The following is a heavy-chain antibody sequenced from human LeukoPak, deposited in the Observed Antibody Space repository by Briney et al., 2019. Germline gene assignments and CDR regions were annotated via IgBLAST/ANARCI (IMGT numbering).Heavy chain of an antibody. CDR3: AKERQTGDYFTSDY. D-gene: IGHD4-17*01. CDR1: GFTFSSYA. V-gene: IGHV3-23*01. CDR2: ISGSGGST. J-gene: IGHJ4*02. Sequence: GGSLRLSCAASGFTFSSYAMSWVRQASGKGLEWVSAISGSGGSTYYAGSVKDRFTISRDNSENTLYLQMNSLTVDDTAVYFCAKERQTGDYFTSDYWGQGTLVTVSS.